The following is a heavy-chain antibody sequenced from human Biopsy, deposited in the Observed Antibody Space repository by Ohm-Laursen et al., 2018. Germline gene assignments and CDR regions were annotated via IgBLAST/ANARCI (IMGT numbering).Heavy chain of an antibody. CDR1: GFSFSDYH. V-gene: IGHV3-11*01. J-gene: IGHJ6*02. Sequence: SLRLSCAASGFSFSDYHMRWIRQAPGRGLEWVSYISGGGTIYYGDSMKGRVTISRDNAKSSLYLQMHSLRAEDTAVYYCARDTRWSPYSMDVWGQGTTATVSS. CDR3: ARDTRWSPYSMDV. CDR2: ISGGGTI. D-gene: IGHD4-23*01.